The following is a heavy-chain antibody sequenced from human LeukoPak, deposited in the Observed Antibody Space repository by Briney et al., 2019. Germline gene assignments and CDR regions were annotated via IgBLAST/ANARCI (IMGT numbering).Heavy chain of an antibody. Sequence: GGCLRLSCAASGLTFSTSDMHWARQVTRKGLEWVSAIGTGGDTDYPGSVKGRFTISRDNAENSLYLQMSSLRAEDTAVYYCADLGITMIGGVWGKGTTVTISS. CDR3: ADLGITMIGGV. CDR1: GLTFSTSD. J-gene: IGHJ6*04. CDR2: IGTGGDT. D-gene: IGHD3-10*02. V-gene: IGHV3-13*01.